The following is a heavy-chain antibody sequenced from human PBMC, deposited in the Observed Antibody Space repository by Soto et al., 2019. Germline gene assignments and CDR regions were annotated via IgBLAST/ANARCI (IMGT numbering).Heavy chain of an antibody. CDR2: ISSNSGTM. CDR1: GLTFSSYS. D-gene: IGHD3-22*01. Sequence: GGSLRLSCAASGLTFSSYSMNWVRQAAEKGLEWVSYISSNSGTMYYADSVKGRFTISRDNAKNSLYLQMNSLRAEDTAVYYCARDRFYYGSSGYYYFDYWGQGTLVTAPQ. V-gene: IGHV3-48*01. CDR3: ARDRFYYGSSGYYYFDY. J-gene: IGHJ4*02.